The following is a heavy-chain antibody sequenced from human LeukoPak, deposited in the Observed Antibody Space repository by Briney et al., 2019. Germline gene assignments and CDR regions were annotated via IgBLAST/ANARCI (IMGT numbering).Heavy chain of an antibody. J-gene: IGHJ4*02. V-gene: IGHV3-23*01. D-gene: IGHD3-10*01. Sequence: PGGSLRLSCAASGFTFSSYAMSWVRQAPGKGLEWVSAISGSGGSTYYAGSVKGRFTISRDNSKNTLYLQMNSLRAEDTAVYYCAKGGRLLWFGEPTDFFDYWGQGTLVTVSS. CDR2: ISGSGGST. CDR1: GFTFSSYA. CDR3: AKGGRLLWFGEPTDFFDY.